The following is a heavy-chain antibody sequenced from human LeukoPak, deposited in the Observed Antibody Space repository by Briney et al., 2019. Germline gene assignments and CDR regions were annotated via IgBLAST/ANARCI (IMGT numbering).Heavy chain of an antibody. CDR3: AKDQSAMVTSFDY. V-gene: IGHV3-73*01. J-gene: IGHJ4*02. D-gene: IGHD5-18*01. CDR1: GFIFSGST. Sequence: GGSLRLSCAASGFIFSGSTMHWVRQASGKGLEWVGRIRTKANTYATTYAASVKGRFTISRDDSKNTAYLQMNSLKTEDTAVYYCAKDQSAMVTSFDYWGQGTLVTVSS. CDR2: IRTKANTYAT.